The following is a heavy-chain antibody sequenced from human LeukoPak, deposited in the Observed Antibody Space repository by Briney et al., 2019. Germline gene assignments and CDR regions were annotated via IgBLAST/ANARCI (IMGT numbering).Heavy chain of an antibody. J-gene: IGHJ4*02. Sequence: GASVKVSCKASGYTFTSYYMHWVRQAPGQGLEWMGIINPSGGSTSYAQKFQGRVTMTRDTSTSTVYMELSSLRSEDTAVYYCASRDCSGGRCHFAGADPFDYWGQGTLVTVSS. CDR1: GYTFTSYY. V-gene: IGHV1-46*01. CDR3: ASRDCSGGRCHFAGADPFDY. CDR2: INPSGGST. D-gene: IGHD2-15*01.